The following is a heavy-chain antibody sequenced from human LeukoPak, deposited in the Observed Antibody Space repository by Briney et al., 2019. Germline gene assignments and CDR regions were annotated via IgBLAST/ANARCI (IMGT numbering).Heavy chain of an antibody. D-gene: IGHD2/OR15-2a*01. Sequence: PGRSLRLSCAASGFTFSSYGMHWVRQAPGKGLEWVAVISYDGSNKYYADSVKGRFTVSRDNSKNTLYLQMNSLRAEDTAVYHCARDGPVKNYYHGMDVWGQGTTVTVSS. CDR1: GFTFSSYG. CDR2: ISYDGSNK. V-gene: IGHV3-30*03. CDR3: ARDGPVKNYYHGMDV. J-gene: IGHJ6*02.